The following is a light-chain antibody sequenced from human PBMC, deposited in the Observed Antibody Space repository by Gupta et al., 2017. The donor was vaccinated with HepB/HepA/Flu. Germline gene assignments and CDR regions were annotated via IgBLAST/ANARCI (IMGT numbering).Light chain of an antibody. CDR1: QSLLHSNGYNY. J-gene: IGKJ4*01. CDR2: LGS. CDR3: MQALQTPPT. Sequence: EIVMTQSPLSLPVTPGEPASISCRSSQSLLHSNGYNYLDWYLQKTGQSPQLLIYLGSNRASGVPDRFSGSGSGTDFTLKISRVEAEDVGVYYCMQALQTPPTCGGGTKVEIK. V-gene: IGKV2-28*01.